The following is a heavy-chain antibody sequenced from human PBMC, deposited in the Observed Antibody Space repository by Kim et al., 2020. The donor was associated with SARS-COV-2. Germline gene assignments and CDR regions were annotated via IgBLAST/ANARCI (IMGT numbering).Heavy chain of an antibody. CDR3: ARRTEAGGYFDF. V-gene: IGHV4-39*01. D-gene: IGHD2-15*01. Sequence: TYDSPSLKSRVTISVDTSRNQFSLNLASVTAADAAVYYCARRTEAGGYFDFWGQGSPVTVAS. J-gene: IGHJ4*02. CDR2: T.